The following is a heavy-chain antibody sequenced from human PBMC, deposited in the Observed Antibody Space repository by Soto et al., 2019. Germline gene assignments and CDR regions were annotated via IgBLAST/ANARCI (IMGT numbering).Heavy chain of an antibody. Sequence: SVKVSCKASGGTFSSYAISWVRQAPGQGLEWMGGIIPIFGTANYAQKFQGRVTITADESTSTAYMELSSLRSEDTAVYYCARVVATPFNWFDPWGQGTLVTVSS. CDR3: ARVVATPFNWFDP. CDR2: IIPIFGTA. CDR1: GGTFSSYA. J-gene: IGHJ5*02. V-gene: IGHV1-69*13. D-gene: IGHD5-12*01.